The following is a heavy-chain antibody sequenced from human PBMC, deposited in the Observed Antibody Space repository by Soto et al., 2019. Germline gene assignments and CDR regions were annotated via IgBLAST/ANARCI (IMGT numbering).Heavy chain of an antibody. D-gene: IGHD6-19*01. CDR1: GFTFSSYA. CDR2: ISGSGGST. V-gene: IGHV3-23*01. J-gene: IGHJ4*02. CDR3: AKDSSGWYFSPIFDY. Sequence: GGSLRLSCAASGFTFSSYAMSWVRQAPGKGLEWVSAISGSGGSTYYADSVKGRFTISRDNSKNTLYLQMNSLRAEDTAVYYCAKDSSGWYFSPIFDYWGQGTLVTVSS.